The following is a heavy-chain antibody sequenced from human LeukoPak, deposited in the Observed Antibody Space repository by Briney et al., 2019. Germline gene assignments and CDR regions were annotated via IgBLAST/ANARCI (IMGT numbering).Heavy chain of an antibody. Sequence: PSETLSLTCAVYGGSFSGYYWSWIRQPPGNGLEWIGEINHSGSTNYNPSLKSRVTISVDTSKNQFSLKLSSVTAADTAVYYCARGDSSWSHLYWGQGTLVTVSS. CDR3: ARGDSSWSHLY. CDR2: INHSGST. D-gene: IGHD6-13*01. J-gene: IGHJ4*02. V-gene: IGHV4-34*01. CDR1: GGSFSGYY.